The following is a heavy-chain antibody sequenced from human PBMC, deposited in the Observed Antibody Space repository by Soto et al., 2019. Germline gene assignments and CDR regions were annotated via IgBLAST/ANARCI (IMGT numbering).Heavy chain of an antibody. CDR2: IIWNSNNI. CDR3: TKDTGNYFSMQYCFDY. Sequence: GGSLILSCAASGFTFDDYAMHGVRQAPGKGLEWGSGIIWNSNNIGYADSVKGRFTISRDNAKNSLYLQMNSLRTEDTAFYYCTKDTGNYFSMQYCFDYWGQGALVTVSS. J-gene: IGHJ4*02. CDR1: GFTFDDYA. D-gene: IGHD1-26*01. V-gene: IGHV3-9*01.